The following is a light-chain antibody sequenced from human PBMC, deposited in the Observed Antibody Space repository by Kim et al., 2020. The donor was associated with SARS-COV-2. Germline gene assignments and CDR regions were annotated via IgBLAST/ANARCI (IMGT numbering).Light chain of an antibody. CDR1: QRISWY. J-gene: IGKJ5*01. Sequence: ASVGDRVTITCRASQRISWYLTWYQQKPGKAPELLIYGASSLQSVVPSRFSGSGSGTDFTLTISNLQPEGFASYYCQLSYTSPATFGQGTRLEIK. CDR2: GAS. CDR3: QLSYTSPAT. V-gene: IGKV1-39*01.